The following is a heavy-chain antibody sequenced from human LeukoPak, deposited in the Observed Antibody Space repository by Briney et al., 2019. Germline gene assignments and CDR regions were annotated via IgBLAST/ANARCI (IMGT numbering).Heavy chain of an antibody. CDR1: GFTFSSYA. CDR3: ARGRDGYNPFDY. CDR2: ISSSSSYI. J-gene: IGHJ4*02. D-gene: IGHD5-24*01. V-gene: IGHV3-21*01. Sequence: GGSLRLSCAASGFTFSSYAMSWVRQAPGKGLEWVSSISSSSSYIYYADSVKGRFTISRDNAKKSLYLQMNSLRAEDTAVYYCARGRDGYNPFDYWGQGTLVTVSS.